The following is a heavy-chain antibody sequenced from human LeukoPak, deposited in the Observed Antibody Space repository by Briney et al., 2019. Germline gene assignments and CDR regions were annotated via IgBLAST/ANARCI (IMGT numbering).Heavy chain of an antibody. CDR2: IKLDGSEK. J-gene: IGHJ4*02. V-gene: IGHV3-7*01. CDR1: GFTFTNSW. D-gene: IGHD2-2*01. CDR3: ARNAPLDY. Sequence: GGSLRLSCAASGFTFTNSWMSWVRQAPGKGLEWLAFIKLDGSEKYYVDSVKGRFTISRDNAKKLLYLEMNILRAEDTAVYYCARNAPLDYWGQGTLVTVSS.